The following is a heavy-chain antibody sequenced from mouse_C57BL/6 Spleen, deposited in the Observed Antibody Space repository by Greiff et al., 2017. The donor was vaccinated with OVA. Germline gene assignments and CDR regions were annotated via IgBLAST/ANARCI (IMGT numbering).Heavy chain of an antibody. CDR1: GYTFTDYY. V-gene: IGHV1-26*01. CDR3: ARFDYGSSAWFAY. Sequence: VQLQQSGPELVKPGASVKISCKASGYTFTDYYMNWVKQSHGKSLEWIGDINPNNGGTRYNQKFKGKATLTVDKSSSTAYMELRSLTSEDSAVYYCARFDYGSSAWFAYWGQGTLVTVSA. J-gene: IGHJ3*01. CDR2: INPNNGGT. D-gene: IGHD1-1*01.